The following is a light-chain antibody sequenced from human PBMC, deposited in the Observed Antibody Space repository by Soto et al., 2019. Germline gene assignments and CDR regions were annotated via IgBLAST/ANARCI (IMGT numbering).Light chain of an antibody. CDR3: CSYAGSSTSLYV. CDR2: SGS. V-gene: IGLV2-23*01. J-gene: IGLJ1*01. CDR1: SSDVGSYNL. Sequence: QSALTQPASVSGSPGQSITISCTGTSSDVGSYNLVSWYQQHPCKSPKLMIYSGSKRPSGVSNRFSGSKSGNTASLTISWLQAEDEADYYCCSYAGSSTSLYVFGTETKLTVL.